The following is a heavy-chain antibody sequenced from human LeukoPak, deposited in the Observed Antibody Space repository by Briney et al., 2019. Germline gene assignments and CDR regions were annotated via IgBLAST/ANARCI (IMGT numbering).Heavy chain of an antibody. D-gene: IGHD5-18*01. CDR3: ARGGYSYGLNWFDP. CDR2: IKSDGSDT. V-gene: IGHV3-74*01. CDR1: GFTLSSYW. Sequence: GGSLRLPCAASGFTLSSYWMHWVRQVPGEGLVWVSRIKSDGSDTRYADSVKGRFTISRDNAKNTLYLQMNSLRAEDTAVYYCARGGYSYGLNWFDPWGQGTLVTVSS. J-gene: IGHJ5*02.